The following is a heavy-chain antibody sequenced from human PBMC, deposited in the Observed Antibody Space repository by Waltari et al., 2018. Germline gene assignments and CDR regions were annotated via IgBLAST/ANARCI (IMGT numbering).Heavy chain of an antibody. Sequence: EVQLLESGGGLIQPGGSLRLSCAASEFTFTTFAMSWVRQAPGRGLEWVSTINNRGSMTYYADAVRGRFTISRDNSKNTLYLQMNSLRAEDTAVYYCTNGDSGYSDYKFYQGMDVWGQGTTVSVSS. CDR3: TNGDSGYSDYKFYQGMDV. D-gene: IGHD5-12*01. J-gene: IGHJ6*02. CDR2: INNRGSMT. CDR1: EFTFTTFA. V-gene: IGHV3-23*01.